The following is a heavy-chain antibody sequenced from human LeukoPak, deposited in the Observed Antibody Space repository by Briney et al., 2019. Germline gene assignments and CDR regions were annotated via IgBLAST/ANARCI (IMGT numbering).Heavy chain of an antibody. CDR1: GLTFSSSW. J-gene: IGHJ4*02. CDR2: INPDGNKK. CDR3: AKTPGATYYYDSSGYYYDDNYFDY. V-gene: IGHV3-7*01. D-gene: IGHD3-22*01. Sequence: GSLRLSCAVSGLTFSSSWMDWVRQAPGKGLEWVASINPDGNKKYSADSVKGRFTISRDNAENSLYLQMNSLRVEDTAFYYCAKTPGATYYYDSSGYYYDDNYFDYWGQGTLVTVSS.